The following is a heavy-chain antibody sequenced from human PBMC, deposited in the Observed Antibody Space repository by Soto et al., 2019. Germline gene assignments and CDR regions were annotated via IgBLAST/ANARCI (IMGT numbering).Heavy chain of an antibody. CDR2: IYPGDSDT. J-gene: IGHJ6*02. CDR1: GYSFTSYW. Sequence: PGESLKISCKGSGYSFTSYWIGWVRQMPGKGLEWMGIIYPGDSDTRYSPSFQGQVTISADKSISTAYLQWSSLKASDTAMYYCAGPQGYYDSSGRPPYYGMDVWGQGTTVTVSS. D-gene: IGHD3-22*01. CDR3: AGPQGYYDSSGRPPYYGMDV. V-gene: IGHV5-51*01.